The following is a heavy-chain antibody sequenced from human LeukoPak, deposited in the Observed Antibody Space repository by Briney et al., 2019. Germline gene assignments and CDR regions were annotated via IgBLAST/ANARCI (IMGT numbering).Heavy chain of an antibody. CDR1: GGSFSGYY. J-gene: IGHJ4*02. V-gene: IGHV4-34*01. D-gene: IGHD2-21*02. Sequence: SETLSLTCAIYGGSFSGYYWSWIRQPPGKGLEWIGEINHRGSTNYNPSLKSRVTISVDTSRNSFSLELSSVTAADTAVYYRARVGYCGGDCYPFDYWGQGTLTTISS. CDR2: INHRGST. CDR3: ARVGYCGGDCYPFDY.